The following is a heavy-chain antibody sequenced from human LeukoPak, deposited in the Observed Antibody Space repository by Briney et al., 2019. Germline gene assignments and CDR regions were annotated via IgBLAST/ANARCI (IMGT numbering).Heavy chain of an antibody. D-gene: IGHD2-2*01. J-gene: IGHJ4*02. Sequence: ASVKVSFKASGYTFTNYGISWVRQAPGQGLEWMGWINTNTGNPTYAQGFTGRFVFSLDTSVTTAYLQINSLKAEDTAVYYCVPSWFADWGQGTLVTVSS. CDR2: INTNTGNP. CDR1: GYTFTNYG. CDR3: VPSWFAD. V-gene: IGHV7-4-1*02.